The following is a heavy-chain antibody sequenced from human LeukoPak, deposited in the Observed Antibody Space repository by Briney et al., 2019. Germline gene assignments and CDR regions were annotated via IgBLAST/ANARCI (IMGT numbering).Heavy chain of an antibody. CDR3: ARDRGDFWSGSYYFDY. D-gene: IGHD3-3*01. CDR2: ISSSSSYI. J-gene: IGHJ4*02. Sequence: AGGSLRLSCAASGFTFSSYGMHWVRQAPGKGLEWVSSISSSSSYIYYADSVKGRFTISRDNAKNSLYLQMNSLRAEDTAVYYCARDRGDFWSGSYYFDYWGQGTLVTVSS. V-gene: IGHV3-21*01. CDR1: GFTFSSYG.